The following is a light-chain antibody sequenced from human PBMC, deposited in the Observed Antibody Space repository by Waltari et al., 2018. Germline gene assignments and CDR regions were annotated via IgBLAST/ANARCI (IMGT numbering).Light chain of an antibody. J-gene: IGKJ2*01. V-gene: IGKV1-5*03. CDR2: RAS. CDR3: QQYDSYEYT. CDR1: QSITNW. Sequence: DIQMTQSPSTLSASVGDSVTITCRASQSITNWLAWYQQRPGQAPKLLNFRASLLERGVPSRFSGSGHGTEFTLTISGLQPDDFGTYYCQQYDSYEYTFGQGTYLDIK.